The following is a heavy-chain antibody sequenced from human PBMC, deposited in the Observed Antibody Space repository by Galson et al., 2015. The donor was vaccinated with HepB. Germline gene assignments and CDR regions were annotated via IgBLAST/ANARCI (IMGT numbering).Heavy chain of an antibody. CDR3: VREPTGYRYGWEDY. D-gene: IGHD5-24*01. CDR2: ISAYNGDR. CDR1: GYTFSSYG. Sequence: SVKVSCKASGYTFSSYGMSWVRQAPGRGLEWMGRISAYNGDRNYAQKFQGRVTMATDTSTSTAYMELRSLRSDDTAVYYCVREPTGYRYGWEDYWGQGTLVTVSS. J-gene: IGHJ4*02. V-gene: IGHV1-18*04.